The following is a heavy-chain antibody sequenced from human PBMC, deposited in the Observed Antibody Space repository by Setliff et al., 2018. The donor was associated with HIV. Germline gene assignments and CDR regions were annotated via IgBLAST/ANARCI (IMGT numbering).Heavy chain of an antibody. CDR3: ARWGSGSYERVFDY. CDR1: GFTFSSAW. CDR2: ISPDGSAT. Sequence: GESLKISCAASGFTFSSAWMGWVRQAPAKGPEWVANISPDGSATYYVDSVKGRFTISRDNAKNSLYLQLNSLRVEDTAVYFCARWGSGSYERVFDYWGQGMLVTVSS. D-gene: IGHD1-26*01. J-gene: IGHJ4*02. V-gene: IGHV3-7*01.